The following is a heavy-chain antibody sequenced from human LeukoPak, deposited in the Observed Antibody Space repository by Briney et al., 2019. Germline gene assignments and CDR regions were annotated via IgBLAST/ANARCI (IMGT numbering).Heavy chain of an antibody. CDR3: ARDSDSSGWSWVY. J-gene: IGHJ4*02. V-gene: IGHV1-3*01. CDR1: GYRFTTDMYT. CDR2: INAGNGNT. Sequence: RASVRVSCKASGYRFTTDMYTIHWMRQAPGHRLEWMGWINAGNGNTKYSQKFQGRVTITGDTSASTVYMELSSLIFEDTAVYYCARDSDSSGWSWVYWGQGTLVTVSS. D-gene: IGHD6-19*01.